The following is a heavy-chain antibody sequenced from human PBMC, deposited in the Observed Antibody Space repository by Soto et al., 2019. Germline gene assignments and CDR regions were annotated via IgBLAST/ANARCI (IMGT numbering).Heavy chain of an antibody. V-gene: IGHV4-39*01. CDR3: TRSHYFDY. Sequence: SETLSLTCTVSGGSISSSSYYWGWIRQPPGKGLEWIGNIYYSGSTYYNPSLKSRVTISVDTSKNQFSLKLSSVTAADTAVYFCTRSHYFDYWGQGALVTVSS. J-gene: IGHJ4*02. CDR2: IYYSGST. CDR1: GGSISSSSYY.